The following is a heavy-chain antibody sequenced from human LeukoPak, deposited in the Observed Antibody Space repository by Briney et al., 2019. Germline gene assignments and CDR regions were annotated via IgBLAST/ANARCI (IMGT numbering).Heavy chain of an antibody. J-gene: IGHJ4*02. CDR3: ARRTSNPVGTIDY. V-gene: IGHV4-39*01. CDR2: ISYSGT. Sequence: SETLSLTCTVSGRSISISNYYWGWIRQPPGTGLGWIGSISYSGTYYNPSLKSRLTISVDTSKNHFSLNLRSVTAADTAVYYCARRTSNPVGTIDYWGQGTLVTVSS. D-gene: IGHD1-1*01. CDR1: GRSISISNYY.